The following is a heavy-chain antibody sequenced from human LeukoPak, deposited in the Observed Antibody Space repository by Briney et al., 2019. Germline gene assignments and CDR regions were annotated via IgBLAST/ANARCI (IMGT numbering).Heavy chain of an antibody. CDR2: INPNSGGT. CDR3: ARGAPRRNDAFDI. J-gene: IGHJ3*02. CDR1: GYTFTGYY. V-gene: IGHV1-2*02. Sequence: ASVKVSCKASGYTFTGYYMHWVRQAPGQGLEWMGWINPNSGGTNYAQKFQGRVTVTRDTSISTAYMELSRLRSDDTAVYYCARGAPRRNDAFDIWGQGTMVTVSS. D-gene: IGHD1-26*01.